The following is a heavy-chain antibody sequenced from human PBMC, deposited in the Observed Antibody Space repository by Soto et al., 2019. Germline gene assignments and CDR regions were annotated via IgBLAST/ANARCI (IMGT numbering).Heavy chain of an antibody. D-gene: IGHD3-9*01. CDR3: ATLSLTYDILTPPPFDI. J-gene: IGHJ3*02. Sequence: ASVKVSCKVSGYTLTELSMHWVRQAPGEGLEWMGGFDPEDGETIYAQKFRGRVTMTEDTSTDTAYMELSSLRSEDTAVYYCATLSLTYDILTPPPFDIWGQGTMVTVSS. V-gene: IGHV1-24*01. CDR1: GYTLTELS. CDR2: FDPEDGET.